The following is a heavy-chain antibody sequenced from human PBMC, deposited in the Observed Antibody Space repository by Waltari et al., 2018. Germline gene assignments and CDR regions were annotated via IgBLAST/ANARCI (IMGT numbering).Heavy chain of an antibody. Sequence: EVLLLESGGGLVQPGGSLRLSCATSGFTFGNYGMSWVRQAPGKGLGRVSAMNAGGDFTSYTDSVKGRFTISRDNSRNTLFLQMDSLRGEDTAMYYCAKFGGSTRPYFYFDSWGRGALVTVSS. D-gene: IGHD1-26*01. V-gene: IGHV3-23*01. J-gene: IGHJ4*02. CDR3: AKFGGSTRPYFYFDS. CDR2: MNAGGDFT. CDR1: GFTFGNYG.